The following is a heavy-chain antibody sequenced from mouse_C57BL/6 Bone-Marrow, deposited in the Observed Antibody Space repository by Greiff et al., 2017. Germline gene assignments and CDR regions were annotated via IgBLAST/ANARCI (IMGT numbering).Heavy chain of an antibody. D-gene: IGHD2-5*01. CDR2: ISYDGSN. CDR1: GYSITSGYY. Sequence: EVKLEESGPGLVKPSQSLSLTCSVTGYSITSGYYWNWIRQFPGNKLEWMGYISYDGSNNYNPSLKNRISITRDTSKNQFFLKLNSVTTEDTATYYCARERVSNRYFDVWGTGTTVTVSS. CDR3: ARERVSNRYFDV. V-gene: IGHV3-6*01. J-gene: IGHJ1*03.